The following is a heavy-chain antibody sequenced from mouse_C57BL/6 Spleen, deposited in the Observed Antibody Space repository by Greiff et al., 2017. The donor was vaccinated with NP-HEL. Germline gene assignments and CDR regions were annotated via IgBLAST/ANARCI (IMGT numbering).Heavy chain of an antibody. CDR1: GYTFTSYW. D-gene: IGHD2-5*01. V-gene: IGHV1-59*01. Sequence: QVQLQQPGAELVRPGTSVKLSCKASGYTFTSYWMHWVKQRPGQGLEWIGVIDPSDSYTNYNQKFKGKATLTVDTSSSTAYMQLSSLTSEDSAVYYCARDYDSNYGGFAYWGQGTLVTVSA. CDR3: ARDYDSNYGGFAY. J-gene: IGHJ3*01. CDR2: IDPSDSYT.